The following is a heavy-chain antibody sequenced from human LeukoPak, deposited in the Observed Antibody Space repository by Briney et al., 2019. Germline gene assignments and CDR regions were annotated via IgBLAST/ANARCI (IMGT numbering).Heavy chain of an antibody. CDR1: GYTFTGYY. J-gene: IGHJ4*02. Sequence: ASVKVSCKASGYTFTGYYMHWERQAPGQGLEWMGWINPNSGGTNYAQKFQGRVTMTRDTSISTAYMELSRLRSDDTAVYYCARSIPAATLFDYWGQGTLVTVSS. CDR3: ARSIPAATLFDY. CDR2: INPNSGGT. V-gene: IGHV1-2*02. D-gene: IGHD2-2*01.